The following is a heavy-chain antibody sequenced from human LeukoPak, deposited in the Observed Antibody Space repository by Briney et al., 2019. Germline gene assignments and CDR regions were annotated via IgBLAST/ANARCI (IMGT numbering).Heavy chain of an antibody. Sequence: ASKKELERVAYISSNAASIYLADSVKARFSVSRDNAKNSLFLQMNSLRAEDTAVYYCARVVLRGYDRPADFRGQGTLVTVSS. CDR2: ISSNAASI. D-gene: IGHD5-12*01. V-gene: IGHV3-48*03. J-gene: IGHJ4*02. CDR3: ARVVLRGYDRPADF.